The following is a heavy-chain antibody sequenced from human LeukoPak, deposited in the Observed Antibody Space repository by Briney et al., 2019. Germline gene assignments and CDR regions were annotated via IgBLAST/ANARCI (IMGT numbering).Heavy chain of an antibody. D-gene: IGHD5-18*01. J-gene: IGHJ4*02. Sequence: SETLSLTCTVSGGSISSYYWSWIRQPPGKGLEWIGYIYYSGSTNYNPSLKSRVTISVDTSKNQFSLKLSSVTAADTAVYYCARVQLWPPGLDYWGQGTLVTVSS. CDR3: ARVQLWPPGLDY. V-gene: IGHV4-59*01. CDR1: GGSISSYY. CDR2: IYYSGST.